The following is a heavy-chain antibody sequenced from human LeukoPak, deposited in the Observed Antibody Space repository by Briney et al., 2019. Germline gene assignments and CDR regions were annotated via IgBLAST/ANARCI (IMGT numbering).Heavy chain of an antibody. CDR3: ARAPDGIRFMNWFDP. Sequence: GGSLRLSCAASGFTFSSYSMNWVRQAPGKGLEWVSYISSSSSTIYYADSVKGRFTIPRDNAKNSLYLQMNSLRAEDTAVYYCARAPDGIRFMNWFDPWGQGTLVTVSS. J-gene: IGHJ5*02. V-gene: IGHV3-48*01. CDR2: ISSSSSTI. D-gene: IGHD3-3*01. CDR1: GFTFSSYS.